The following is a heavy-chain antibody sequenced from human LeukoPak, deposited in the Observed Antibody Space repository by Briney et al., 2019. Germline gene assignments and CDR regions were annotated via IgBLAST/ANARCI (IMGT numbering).Heavy chain of an antibody. Sequence: GGSLRLSCAASGFTFSNAYMNWVRQAPGKGLEWVGRIKPKTDGETTEYAAPVKGKFSISRDDSKNMLYLQMNSLKTEDTAVYYCITPLPYSAQGGQGTLVTVSS. J-gene: IGHJ4*02. CDR1: GFTFSNAY. CDR2: IKPKTDGETT. CDR3: ITPLPYSAQ. V-gene: IGHV3-15*07. D-gene: IGHD2-21*01.